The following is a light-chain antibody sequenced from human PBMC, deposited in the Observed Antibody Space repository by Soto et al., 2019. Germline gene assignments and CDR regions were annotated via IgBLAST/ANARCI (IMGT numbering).Light chain of an antibody. Sequence: QSVLTQPASVSGSPGQSITISCTGTSSDVGGYNYVSWYQQHPGKAPKLMIYEVSNRPSGVSNRFSGSKSGNTASLTISGLQAEDEADYYCSSYTSYSTYVFGTGTKSPS. CDR2: EVS. V-gene: IGLV2-14*01. CDR1: SSDVGGYNY. CDR3: SSYTSYSTYV. J-gene: IGLJ1*01.